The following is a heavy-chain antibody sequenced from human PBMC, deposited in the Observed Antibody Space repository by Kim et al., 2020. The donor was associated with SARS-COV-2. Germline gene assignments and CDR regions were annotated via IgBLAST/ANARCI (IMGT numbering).Heavy chain of an antibody. Sequence: GGSLRLSCAASRFTFPTYHMNWVRQAPGKGLEWVSSISFSGTYIYYADSVRGRFTISRDNAKDSLSLQMNSLRAEDTGGYYCARFDGNGLDVWGQGTTVT. CDR1: RFTFPTYH. CDR3: ARFDGNGLDV. V-gene: IGHV3-21*01. CDR2: ISFSGTYI. D-gene: IGHD3-9*01. J-gene: IGHJ6*02.